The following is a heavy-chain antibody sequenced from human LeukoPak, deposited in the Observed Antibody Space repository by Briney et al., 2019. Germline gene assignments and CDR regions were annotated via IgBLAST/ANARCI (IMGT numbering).Heavy chain of an antibody. J-gene: IGHJ5*02. CDR3: ARSAPRYCSSTSCYGGLLEFDP. V-gene: IGHV4-39*01. CDR2: IHYRGNT. CDR1: GGSISSSNYY. D-gene: IGHD2-2*01. Sequence: SETLSRTCTVSGGSISSSNYYWGWIRQPPGKGLEWIGSIHYRGNTYYNPSLKSRVTISVDTSKNQFSLKLSSVTAADTAVYYCARSAPRYCSSTSCYGGLLEFDPWGQGTLVTVSS.